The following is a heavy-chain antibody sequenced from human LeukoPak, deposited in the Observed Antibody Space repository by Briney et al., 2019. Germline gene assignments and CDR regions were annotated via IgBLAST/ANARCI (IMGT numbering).Heavy chain of an antibody. CDR3: AKDLMEVWPRSLSSGMGATVAFDI. V-gene: IGHV3-23*01. CDR2: ISGSGDST. J-gene: IGHJ3*02. CDR1: GFSFSSFA. Sequence: TGGSLRLSCAASGFSFSSFAMSWVRQAPGKGLEWVSAISGSGDSTYYTDSVKGRFTISRDNSKNTLYLQMNSLRADDTAVYYCAKDLMEVWPRSLSSGMGATVAFDIWGQGTMVTVSS. D-gene: IGHD1-26*01.